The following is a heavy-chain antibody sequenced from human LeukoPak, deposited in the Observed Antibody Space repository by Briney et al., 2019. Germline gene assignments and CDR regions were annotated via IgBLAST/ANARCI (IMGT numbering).Heavy chain of an antibody. Sequence: PGGSLRLSCAASGFTFSSYGMHWVRQAPGKGLEWVAFIRYDGSNKYYADSVKGRFTISRDNSKNTLCLQMNSLRAEDTAVYYCATGQSGYSYGYVFDYWGQGTLVTVSS. J-gene: IGHJ4*02. V-gene: IGHV3-30*02. CDR1: GFTFSSYG. CDR3: ATGQSGYSYGYVFDY. D-gene: IGHD5-18*01. CDR2: IRYDGSNK.